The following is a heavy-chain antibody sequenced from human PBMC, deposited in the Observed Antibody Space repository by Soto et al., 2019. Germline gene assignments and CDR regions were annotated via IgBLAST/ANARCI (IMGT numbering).Heavy chain of an antibody. V-gene: IGHV3-30*18. D-gene: IGHD3-22*01. CDR3: AKDMGYDSTGYLFDY. CDR1: GFTFSSYG. Sequence: QVQLVESGGGVVQPGRSLRLSCAPSGFTFSSYGMHWVRQAPGKGLEWVAVISYDGSDKYYTDSVKGRFTISRDNSKNTLYQQMNSLRAEDTAVYYCAKDMGYDSTGYLFDYWGQGTLVTVSS. J-gene: IGHJ4*02. CDR2: ISYDGSDK.